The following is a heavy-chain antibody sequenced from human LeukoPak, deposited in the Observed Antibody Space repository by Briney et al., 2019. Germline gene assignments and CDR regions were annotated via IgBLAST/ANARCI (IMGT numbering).Heavy chain of an antibody. CDR1: GFRFSSYW. Sequence: GGSLRLSCAASGFRFSSYWMSWVRQAPGKGLEWVGFIRSKAYGGTTEYAASVKGRFTISRDDSKSIAYLQVNSLKTEDTAVYYCTRDFRISDSSGYSYYFDYWGQGTLVTVSS. CDR3: TRDFRISDSSGYSYYFDY. V-gene: IGHV3-49*04. CDR2: IRSKAYGGTT. J-gene: IGHJ4*02. D-gene: IGHD3-22*01.